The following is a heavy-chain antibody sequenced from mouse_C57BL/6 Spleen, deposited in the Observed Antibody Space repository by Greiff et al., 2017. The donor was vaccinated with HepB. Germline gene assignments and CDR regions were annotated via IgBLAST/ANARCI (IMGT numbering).Heavy chain of an antibody. CDR2: INPYNGGT. V-gene: IGHV1-19*01. CDR1: GYTFTDYY. D-gene: IGHD2-3*01. J-gene: IGHJ1*03. CDR3: ARGRWLHWYFDV. Sequence: EVKLVESGPVLVKPGASVKMSCKASGYTFTDYYMNWVKQSHGKSLEWIGVINPYNGGTSYNQKFKGKATLTVDKSSSTAYMELNSLTSEDSAVYYCARGRWLHWYFDVWGTGTTVTVSS.